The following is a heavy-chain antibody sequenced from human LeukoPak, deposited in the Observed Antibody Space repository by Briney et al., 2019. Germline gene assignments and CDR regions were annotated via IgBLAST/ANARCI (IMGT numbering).Heavy chain of an antibody. Sequence: GGSLRLSCAASGFTFSSYGMHWVRQAPGKGLEWVAFIRYDGSNKYYADSVKGRFTISRDNSKNTLYLQMNSLRAEDTAVYYCAKDRYSSSWSHGLLDYWGQGTLVTVSS. CDR1: GFTFSSYG. D-gene: IGHD6-13*01. CDR2: IRYDGSNK. CDR3: AKDRYSSSWSHGLLDY. J-gene: IGHJ4*02. V-gene: IGHV3-30*02.